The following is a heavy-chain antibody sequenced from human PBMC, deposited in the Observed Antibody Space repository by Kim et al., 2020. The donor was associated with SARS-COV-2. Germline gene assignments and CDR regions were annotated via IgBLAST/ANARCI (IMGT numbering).Heavy chain of an antibody. CDR2: ISSSSSYI. D-gene: IGHD4-17*01. V-gene: IGHV3-21*01. CDR3: ARDDSGDYQVDF. J-gene: IGHJ4*02. Sequence: GGSLRLSCAASGFTFSSHSMNWVRQAPGKGLEWVSSISSSSSYIYYADSVKGRFTISRDNAKNSLYLQMNSLRAEDTAVYYCARDDSGDYQVDFWGQGTLVTVSS. CDR1: GFTFSSHS.